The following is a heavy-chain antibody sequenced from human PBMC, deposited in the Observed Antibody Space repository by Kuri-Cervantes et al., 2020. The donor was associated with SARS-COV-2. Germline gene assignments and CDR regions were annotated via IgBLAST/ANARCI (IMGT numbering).Heavy chain of an antibody. CDR1: GYTFTNYG. CDR2: INGYNDNT. Sequence: ASVKVSCKASGYTFTNYGISWVRQAPGQGLEWMGWINGYNDNTKYAQKLQGRVTMTTDTSTSTAYMELRSLRPDDTAVYYCARGIVVVVAAMGYFDYRGQGTLVTVSS. CDR3: ARGIVVVVAAMGYFDY. D-gene: IGHD2-15*01. J-gene: IGHJ4*02. V-gene: IGHV1-18*04.